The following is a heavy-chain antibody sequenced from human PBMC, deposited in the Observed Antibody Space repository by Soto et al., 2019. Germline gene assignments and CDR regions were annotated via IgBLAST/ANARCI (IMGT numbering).Heavy chain of an antibody. Sequence: SARVSCTASGGTLSSYAISWVRPAPGQVLEWMGGIIPIFGTANYAQKFQGRVTITADESTSTAYMELSSLRSEDTAVYYCARRIAERGFGIKRLVQSDWFDPWGQGTLVTVSA. J-gene: IGHJ5*02. CDR1: GGTLSSYA. V-gene: IGHV1-69*01. CDR2: IIPIFGTA. D-gene: IGHD6-6*01. CDR3: ARRIAERGFGIKRLVQSDWFDP.